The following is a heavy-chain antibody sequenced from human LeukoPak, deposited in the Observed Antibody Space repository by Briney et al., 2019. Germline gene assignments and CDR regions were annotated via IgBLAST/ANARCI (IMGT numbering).Heavy chain of an antibody. V-gene: IGHV3-23*01. D-gene: IGHD4-23*01. J-gene: IGHJ4*02. CDR2: ISGSGGST. CDR3: ARGYGGNPPVHVEYYFDY. Sequence: GGSLRLSCAASGFTFSSYAMSWVRQAPGKGLEWVSAISGSGGSTYYADSVKGRFTISRDNSKNTLYLQMNSLRAEDTAVYYCARGYGGNPPVHVEYYFDYWGQGTLVTVSS. CDR1: GFTFSSYA.